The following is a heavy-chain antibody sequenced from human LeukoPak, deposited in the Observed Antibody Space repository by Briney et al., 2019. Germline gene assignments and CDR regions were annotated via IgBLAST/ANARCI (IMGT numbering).Heavy chain of an antibody. CDR1: GGSISGYY. D-gene: IGHD5-24*01. CDR2: INHSGST. V-gene: IGHV4-34*01. Sequence: SETLSLTCTVSGGSISGYYWSWIRQPPGKGLEWIGEINHSGSTNYNPSLKSRVTISVDTSKNQFSLKLSSVTAADTAVYYCARGHSATTYYYYYYMDVWGKGTTVTVSS. J-gene: IGHJ6*03. CDR3: ARGHSATTYYYYYYMDV.